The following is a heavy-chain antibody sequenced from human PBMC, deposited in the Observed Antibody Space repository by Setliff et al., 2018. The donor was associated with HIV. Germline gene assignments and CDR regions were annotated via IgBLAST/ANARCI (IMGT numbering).Heavy chain of an antibody. V-gene: IGHV1-69*11. CDR1: GHTPRHYG. J-gene: IGHJ4*02. Sequence: SVKVSCKASGHTPRHYGINWIRQAPGQGLEWVGSLIPVLGEPHYAPRFQGRVTITADDSTNTAYSELSNLRFDDTATYYCARGVLYGLSEYWGTGSLVTVSS. CDR2: LIPVLGEP. D-gene: IGHD3-10*01. CDR3: ARGVLYGLSEY.